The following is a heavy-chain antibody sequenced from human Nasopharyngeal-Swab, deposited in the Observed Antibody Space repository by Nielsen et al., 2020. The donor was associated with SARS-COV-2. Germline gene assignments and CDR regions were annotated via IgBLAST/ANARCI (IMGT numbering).Heavy chain of an antibody. CDR3: ARQGHLRYFDWPKSPEYFQH. J-gene: IGHJ1*01. Sequence: WIRQPPGKGLEWIGSIYYSGSTYYNPSLKSRVTISVDTSKNQFSLKLSSVTAADTAVYYCARQGHLRYFDWPKSPEYFQHWGQGTLVTVSS. V-gene: IGHV4-39*01. CDR2: IYYSGST. D-gene: IGHD3-9*01.